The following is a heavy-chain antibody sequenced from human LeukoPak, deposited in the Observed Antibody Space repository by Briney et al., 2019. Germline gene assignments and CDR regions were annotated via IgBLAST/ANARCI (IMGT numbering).Heavy chain of an antibody. CDR3: ARGSTMVRGVISYYYYYYMDV. D-gene: IGHD3-10*01. CDR1: GGSFSGYY. CDR2: INHSGST. J-gene: IGHJ6*03. V-gene: IGHV4-34*01. Sequence: PSETLSLTCAVYGGSFSGYYWSWIRQPPGKGLEWIGEINHSGSTNYNPSLKSRVTISVDTSKNQFTLKLSSVTAADTAVHYCARGSTMVRGVISYYYYYYMDVWGKGTTVTVSS.